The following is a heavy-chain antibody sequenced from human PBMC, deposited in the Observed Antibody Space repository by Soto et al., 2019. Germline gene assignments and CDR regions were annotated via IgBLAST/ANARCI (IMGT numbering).Heavy chain of an antibody. D-gene: IGHD2-2*01. J-gene: IGHJ6*03. CDR1: GGSISSSSYY. V-gene: IGHV4-39*01. CDR2: IYYSGST. CDR3: AGKVYCSSTSCYYYYYYMDV. Sequence: QLQLQESGPGLVKPSETLSLTCTVSGGSISSSSYYWGWIRQPPGKGLEWIGSIYYSGSTYYNPSLQGRVTLSVETSKNQFSLKLSSVTAADTAVYYCAGKVYCSSTSCYYYYYYMDVWGKGTTVTVSS.